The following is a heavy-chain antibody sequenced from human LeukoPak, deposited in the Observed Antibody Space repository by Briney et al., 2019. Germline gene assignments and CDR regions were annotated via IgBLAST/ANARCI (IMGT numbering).Heavy chain of an antibody. V-gene: IGHV4-59*01. CDR2: IYYSGST. J-gene: IGHJ3*02. CDR3: ASGNYYDSSEAGAFDI. Sequence: SETLSLTCTVSGGSISSYYWGWIRQPPGKVLEWIGYIYYSGSTNYNPSLKSRVTISVDTSKNQFSLKLSSVTAADTAVYYCASGNYYDSSEAGAFDIWGQGTMVTVSS. CDR1: GGSISSYY. D-gene: IGHD3-22*01.